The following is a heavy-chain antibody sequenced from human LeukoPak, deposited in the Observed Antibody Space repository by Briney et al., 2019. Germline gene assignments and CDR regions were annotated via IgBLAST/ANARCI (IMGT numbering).Heavy chain of an antibody. CDR2: IYYSGST. CDR3: ARAVHYTHCTNGVCYTSGDAFDI. CDR1: GGSISSSSYY. D-gene: IGHD2-8*01. Sequence: PSETLSLTCTVSGGSISSSSYYWGWIRQPPGKGLEWIGSIYYSGSTYYNPSLKSRVTISVDTSKNQFSLKLSSVTAADTAVYYCARAVHYTHCTNGVCYTSGDAFDIWGQGTMVTVSS. V-gene: IGHV4-39*01. J-gene: IGHJ3*02.